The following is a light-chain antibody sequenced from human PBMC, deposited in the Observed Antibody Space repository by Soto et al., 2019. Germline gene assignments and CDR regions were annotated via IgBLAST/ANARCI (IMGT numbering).Light chain of an antibody. V-gene: IGLV1-40*01. J-gene: IGLJ1*01. CDR1: SSNIGAGFD. CDR3: ASWDDSLSVFV. Sequence: QSVLTQPPSVSGAPGQRLTISCAGTSSNIGAGFDVHWYQQLPGTAPKLLIYANDDRPSGVPDRFSGSTSGTSASLAITGLQAEDAADYYCASWDDSLSVFVFGTGTKLTVL. CDR2: AND.